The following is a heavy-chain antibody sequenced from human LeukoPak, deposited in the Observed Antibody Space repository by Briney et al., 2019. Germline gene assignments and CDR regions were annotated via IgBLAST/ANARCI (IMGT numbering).Heavy chain of an antibody. J-gene: IGHJ4*02. D-gene: IGHD3-22*01. Sequence: ASVKVSCKASGYTFTGYYMHWVRQAPGQGLEWMGRINPNSGGTNYAQKFQGRVTMTRDTSISTAYMELSRLRSDDTAVYYCASDYYDSSGYYPYYFDYWGQGTLVTVSS. V-gene: IGHV1-2*06. CDR3: ASDYYDSSGYYPYYFDY. CDR1: GYTFTGYY. CDR2: INPNSGGT.